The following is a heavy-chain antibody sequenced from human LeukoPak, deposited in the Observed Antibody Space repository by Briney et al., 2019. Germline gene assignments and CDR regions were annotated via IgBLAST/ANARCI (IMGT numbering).Heavy chain of an antibody. V-gene: IGHV4-39*01. CDR2: IYYSGNS. CDR1: GGSINSSSYY. J-gene: IGHJ5*02. D-gene: IGHD4-17*01. Sequence: SETLSLTCTVSGGSINSSSYYWGWIRQPPGKGLEWIGSIYYSGNSYYNPSLKRRISILVGTSKNQFSLRLSSVTAADTAVYYCASHTKYGDYVRWFDPWGQGTLVTVSS. CDR3: ASHTKYGDYVRWFDP.